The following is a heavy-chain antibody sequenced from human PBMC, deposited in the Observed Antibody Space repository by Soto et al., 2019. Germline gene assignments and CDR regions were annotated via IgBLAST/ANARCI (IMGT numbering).Heavy chain of an antibody. CDR2: MHTGGNEK. Sequence: QVQLVESGGGVVQPGGSLRLSCAASGFTFSYYGFHWVRQAPGKGLEGGAVMHTGGNEKYYVDSVKGRFTVSRDDSRNMVYLEMSGLRAEDTAEYFCARDADTTGHYSHFDLWGRGALVAVS. D-gene: IGHD3-9*01. J-gene: IGHJ4*02. CDR3: ARDADTTGHYSHFDL. CDR1: GFTFSYYG. V-gene: IGHV3-33*08.